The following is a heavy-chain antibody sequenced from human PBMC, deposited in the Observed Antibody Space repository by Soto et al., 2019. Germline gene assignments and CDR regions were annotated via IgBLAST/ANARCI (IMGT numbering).Heavy chain of an antibody. CDR2: IIPMFGIP. V-gene: IGHV1-69*01. J-gene: IGHJ3*01. CDR3: ARGGTSGWLKGAYDV. CDR1: GGTLSKHA. Sequence: QVQLVQSGAEVKKPGSSVKVSCKASGGTLSKHAITWVRRAPGQGLEWLGGIIPMFGIPNYPKKFQGRVTISADDSTNTSPMELNCLTSEETAIYYCARGGTSGWLKGAYDVWGQGTMVTVS. D-gene: IGHD6-19*01.